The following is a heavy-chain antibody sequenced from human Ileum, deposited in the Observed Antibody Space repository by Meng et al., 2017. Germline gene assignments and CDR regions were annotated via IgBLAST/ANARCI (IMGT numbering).Heavy chain of an antibody. J-gene: IGHJ4*02. Sequence: QEAGAGVLLASGPLSLSCAVSSGSISSNTYWIWVRQPPGKGLEWIGKISHSGSAYYNPSLKSRVTMSVDKSKSQFSLMLTSVTAADTAIYYCARHGGYSQDFWGQGTLVTVSS. CDR2: ISHSGSA. V-gene: IGHV4-4*02. CDR3: ARHGGYSQDF. D-gene: IGHD4-23*01. CDR1: SGSISSNTY.